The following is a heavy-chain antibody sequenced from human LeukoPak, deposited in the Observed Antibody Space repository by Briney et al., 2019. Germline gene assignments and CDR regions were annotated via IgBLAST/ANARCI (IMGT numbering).Heavy chain of an antibody. Sequence: GASVKVSCKASGGTFSSYAISWVRQATGQGLEWMGWMNPNSGNTGYAQKFQGRVTITRNTSISTAYMELSSLRSEDTAVYYCTRSSIAARPPLGYYYYYMDVWGKGTTVTVSS. CDR2: MNPNSGNT. CDR3: TRSSIAARPPLGYYYYYMDV. J-gene: IGHJ6*03. V-gene: IGHV1-8*03. CDR1: GGTFSSYA. D-gene: IGHD6-6*01.